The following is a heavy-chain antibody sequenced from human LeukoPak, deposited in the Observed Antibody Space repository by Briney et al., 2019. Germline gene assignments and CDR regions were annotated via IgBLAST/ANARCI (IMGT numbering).Heavy chain of an antibody. V-gene: IGHV3-48*03. J-gene: IGHJ6*04. CDR2: ISSSGSTI. CDR1: GFTFSSYE. D-gene: IGHD3-10*02. Sequence: GGSLRLSCAASGFTFSSYEMNWVRQDPGKGQEWVSYISSSGSTIYYADSVKGQFTISRDNAKNSLYLQMNSLRAEDTAVYYCAELGITMIGGVWGKGTTVTISS. CDR3: AELGITMIGGV.